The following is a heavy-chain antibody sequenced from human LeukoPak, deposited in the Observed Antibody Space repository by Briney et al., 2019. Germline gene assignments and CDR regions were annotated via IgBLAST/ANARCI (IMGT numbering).Heavy chain of an antibody. V-gene: IGHV3-33*01. CDR3: TTWPAAHLNFDD. CDR1: ALMFSSHG. Sequence: GRSLRLSCAASSALMFSSHGMHLVRQAPGKGLEWVAVIWYDGSNEYYADSVKGRFTISRDNSKNTLYLQMNSLKTEDTAVYYCTTWPAAHLNFDDWGPGTLVTVSS. D-gene: IGHD2-2*01. J-gene: IGHJ4*02. CDR2: IWYDGSNE.